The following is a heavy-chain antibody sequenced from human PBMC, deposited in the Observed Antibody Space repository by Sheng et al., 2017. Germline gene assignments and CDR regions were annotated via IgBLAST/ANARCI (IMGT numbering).Heavy chain of an antibody. J-gene: IGHJ3*02. V-gene: IGHV3-30*18. CDR2: ISYDGSNK. D-gene: IGHD3-22*01. CDR1: GFTFSSYG. Sequence: QVQLVESGGGVVQPGRSLRLSCAASGFTFSSYGMHWVRQAPGKGLEWVAVISYDGSNKYYADSVKGRFTISRDNSKNTLYLQMNSLRAEDTAVYYCAKDRVLIYYDSREPLDAFVYLG. CDR3: AKDRVLIYYDSREPLDAFVY.